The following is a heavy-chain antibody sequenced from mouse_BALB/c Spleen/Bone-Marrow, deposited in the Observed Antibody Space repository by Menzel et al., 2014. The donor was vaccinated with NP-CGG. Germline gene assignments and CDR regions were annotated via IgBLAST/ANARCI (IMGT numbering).Heavy chain of an antibody. J-gene: IGHJ2*01. V-gene: IGHV5-6-4*01. CDR2: ITSGGGYT. CDR3: TRDNGPFDY. D-gene: IGHD1-2*01. Sequence: EVQLVESGGGLVKPGGSLKLSCAASGFTFSSYTMSWVRQTPEKRLEWVATITSGGGYTYYPDSVKGRFTISRDNAKNTLYLQMSSLKSEDTAMYYCTRDNGPFDYWGQGTTLTVSS. CDR1: GFTFSSYT.